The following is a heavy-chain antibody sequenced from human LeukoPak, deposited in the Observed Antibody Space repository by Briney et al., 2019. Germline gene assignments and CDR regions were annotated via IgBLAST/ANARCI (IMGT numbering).Heavy chain of an antibody. CDR3: ARVADGSGWEYEGEYYIDY. J-gene: IGHJ4*02. CDR2: IIPIFGTA. V-gene: IGHV1-69*13. CDR1: GGTFSSYA. Sequence: GASVKVSCKASGGTFSSYAISWVRQAPGQGLEWMGGIIPIFGTANYAQKFQGRVTITADESTSTAYMELSSLRSEDTAVYYCARVADGSGWEYEGEYYIDYWGQGTLVTVSS. D-gene: IGHD6-19*01.